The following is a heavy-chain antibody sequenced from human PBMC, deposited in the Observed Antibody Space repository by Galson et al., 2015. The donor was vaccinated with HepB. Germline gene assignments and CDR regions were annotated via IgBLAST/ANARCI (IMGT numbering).Heavy chain of an antibody. V-gene: IGHV1-69*13. CDR3: ARDGHYQDTWDSFSPRRYYYNLDV. J-gene: IGHJ6*02. CDR1: GGSFYNSA. Sequence: SVKVSCKASGGSFYNSAISWVRQAPGRGLEWMGGVIPVLSSTNYAQKFQGRVTITADESTSTAYMEVSGLRPEDTAIYYCARDGHYQDTWDSFSPRRYYYNLDVWGQGTTVTVS. D-gene: IGHD5/OR15-5a*01. CDR2: VIPVLSST.